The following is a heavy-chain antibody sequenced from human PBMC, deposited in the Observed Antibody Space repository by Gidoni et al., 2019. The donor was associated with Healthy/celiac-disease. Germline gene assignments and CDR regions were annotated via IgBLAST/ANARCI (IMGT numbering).Heavy chain of an antibody. CDR1: GFTFRSYG. CDR3: ARAGIAADDFDY. D-gene: IGHD6-13*01. Sequence: QVQPVESGGGVVQPGRSLRLSCAASGFTFRSYGMHWVRQAPGKGLAWVAVIWYDGSNKYYADSVKGRFTISRDNSKNTLYLQMNSLRAEDTAVYYCARAGIAADDFDYWGQGTLVTVSS. V-gene: IGHV3-33*01. J-gene: IGHJ4*02. CDR2: IWYDGSNK.